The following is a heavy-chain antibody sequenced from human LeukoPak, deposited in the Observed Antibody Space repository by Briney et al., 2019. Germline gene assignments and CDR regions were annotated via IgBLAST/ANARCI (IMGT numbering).Heavy chain of an antibody. CDR1: GYTFTRYD. J-gene: IGHJ5*02. CDR2: INLNSGNT. D-gene: IGHD3-10*01. V-gene: IGHV1-8*03. Sequence: ASVKVSCTASGYTFTRYDINWVRQATGQGLEWMGWINLNSGNTGYAQKFQGRVTITRDTSIRTAYMEVSSLRSEDTAVYYCARGVVRGVLGWFDPWGQGTLVTVSS. CDR3: ARGVVRGVLGWFDP.